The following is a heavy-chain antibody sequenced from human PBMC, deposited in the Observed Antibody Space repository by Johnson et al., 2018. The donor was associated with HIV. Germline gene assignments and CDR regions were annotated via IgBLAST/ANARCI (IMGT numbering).Heavy chain of an antibody. V-gene: IGHV3-30*03. D-gene: IGHD3-10*01. J-gene: IGHJ3*02. Sequence: QVQLVESGGGVVQPGRPLRLSCAASGFIFSGFGLHWVRQAPGKGLEWVACISYDGGNKYYADSVRGRITISRDNSRNSLYLQMKSLRPEDTALYYCSRAEIYEGRVGDFAFDIWGRGTMVTVSS. CDR2: ISYDGGNK. CDR3: SRAEIYEGRVGDFAFDI. CDR1: GFIFSGFG.